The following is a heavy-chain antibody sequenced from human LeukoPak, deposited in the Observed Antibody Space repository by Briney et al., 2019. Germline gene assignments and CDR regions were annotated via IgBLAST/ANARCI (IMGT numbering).Heavy chain of an antibody. J-gene: IGHJ3*02. V-gene: IGHV4-4*07. D-gene: IGHD3-16*01. CDR2: IYHTGST. Sequence: ASETLSLTCTVSGGSLSNHYWNWIRHPAGTGLEYIWRIYHTGSTNYNPSLKSRVTLSVDTSNNQFSLNLTSVTAADTAVYYCARGPLGGESFDIWGQGTMVTVSS. CDR3: ARGPLGGESFDI. CDR1: GGSLSNHY.